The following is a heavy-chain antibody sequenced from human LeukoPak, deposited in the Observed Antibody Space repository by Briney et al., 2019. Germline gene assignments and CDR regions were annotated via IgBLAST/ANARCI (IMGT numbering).Heavy chain of an antibody. CDR2: IYHSGST. D-gene: IGHD1-14*01. V-gene: IGHV4-38-2*02. CDR1: GYSISSGYY. Sequence: SETLSLTFTVSGYSISSGYYWGWIRQPPGKGLEWIGSIYHSGSTYYNPSLKSRVTISVDTSKNQFSLKLSSVTAADTAVYYCAAGRYTFWGQGTLVTVSS. CDR3: AAGRYTF. J-gene: IGHJ4*02.